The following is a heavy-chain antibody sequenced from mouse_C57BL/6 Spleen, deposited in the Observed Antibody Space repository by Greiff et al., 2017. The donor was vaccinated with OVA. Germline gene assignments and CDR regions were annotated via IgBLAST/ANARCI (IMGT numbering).Heavy chain of an antibody. CDR1: GYTFTDYY. CDR2: INPNNGGT. D-gene: IGHD3-2*02. V-gene: IGHV1-26*01. J-gene: IGHJ2*01. Sequence: EVQLQQSGPELVKPGASVKISCKASGYTFTDYYMNWVKQSHGKSLEWIGDINPNNGGTSYTQKFKGKATLTVDKSSSTAYMELRSLTSEDSAVYYCARDSSGYLDYWGQGTTLTVSS. CDR3: ARDSSGYLDY.